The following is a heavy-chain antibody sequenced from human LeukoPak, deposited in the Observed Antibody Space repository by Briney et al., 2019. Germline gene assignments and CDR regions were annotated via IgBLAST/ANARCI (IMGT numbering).Heavy chain of an antibody. Sequence: GGSLRLSCAASGFTFSSYAMSWVRQAPGKGLEWVSSISGSGGSKYYADSVKGRFTISRDTSKNTLFLQMASLRAEDTAVYYCAKARVARAYYSSRGYYNFDYWGQGSLVTVSS. V-gene: IGHV3-23*01. CDR1: GFTFSSYA. J-gene: IGHJ4*02. CDR3: AKARVARAYYSSRGYYNFDY. CDR2: ISGSGGSK. D-gene: IGHD3-22*01.